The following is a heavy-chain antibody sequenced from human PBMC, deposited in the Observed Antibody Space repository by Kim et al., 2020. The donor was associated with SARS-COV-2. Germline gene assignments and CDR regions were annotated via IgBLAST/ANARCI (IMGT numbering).Heavy chain of an antibody. CDR3: ARDRGINRGSDFDY. V-gene: IGHV3-21*01. Sequence: ADSVKGRFTFSRHNAKNSLYLKMNSLRAEDTAVYYCARDRGINRGSDFDYWGQETLVTVSS. D-gene: IGHD7-27*01. J-gene: IGHJ4*02.